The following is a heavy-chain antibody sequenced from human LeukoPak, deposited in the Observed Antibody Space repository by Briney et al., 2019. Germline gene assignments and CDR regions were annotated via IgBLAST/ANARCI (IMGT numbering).Heavy chain of an antibody. CDR3: AKEHRRCSGGSCYPNNDY. CDR2: IRYDGSNK. D-gene: IGHD2-15*01. J-gene: IGHJ4*02. CDR1: GFTFSSYG. V-gene: IGHV3-30*02. Sequence: GGSLRLSFAASGFTFSSYGMHWVRRAPGKGQERVGFIRYDGSNKYYAASVKGRFTISRDNSKNTLYLQMNSLRAEDTAVYYCAKEHRRCSGGSCYPNNDYWGQGTLVTVSS.